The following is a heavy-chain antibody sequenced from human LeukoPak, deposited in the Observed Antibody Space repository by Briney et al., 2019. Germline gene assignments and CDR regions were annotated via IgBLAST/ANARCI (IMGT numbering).Heavy chain of an antibody. CDR3: ARGYGYFDY. Sequence: GGSLRLSCAASGFTFSSYAMSWVRQAPGKGLEWVSAISGSGGSTYYADSVKGRFTISRDNAKNSLYLQMNSLRAEDTAVFYCARGYGYFDYWGQGTLVTVSS. CDR2: ISGSGGST. V-gene: IGHV3-23*01. D-gene: IGHD4-17*01. J-gene: IGHJ4*02. CDR1: GFTFSSYA.